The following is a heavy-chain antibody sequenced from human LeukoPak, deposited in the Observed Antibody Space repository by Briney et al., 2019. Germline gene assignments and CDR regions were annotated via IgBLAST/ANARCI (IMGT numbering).Heavy chain of an antibody. CDR3: ARGGGGDGSGWSTTDY. D-gene: IGHD6-19*01. Sequence: GGSLRLSCVASGFTFNNDWMSWVRQAPGKGLEGVANINQDGSEKYEVDSAKGRFTISRDNAKNSLYLQMNSLRVEDTAMYYCARGGGGDGSGWSTTDYWGQGTLVTISS. CDR1: GFTFNNDW. V-gene: IGHV3-7*04. CDR2: INQDGSEK. J-gene: IGHJ4*02.